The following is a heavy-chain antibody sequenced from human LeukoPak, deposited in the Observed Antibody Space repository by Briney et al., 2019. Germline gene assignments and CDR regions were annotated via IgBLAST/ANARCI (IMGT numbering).Heavy chain of an antibody. D-gene: IGHD6-13*01. CDR1: GFTFSSYA. CDR3: AKDITAAGGYFFDY. Sequence: GGSLRLSCVTSGFTFSSYAMSWVRQAPGKGLEWVSTISNSGGSTYYADSVKGRFTISRDNSKNTLYLQMNSLRAEDTAVYYCAKDITAAGGYFFDYWGQGTLVTVSS. J-gene: IGHJ4*02. V-gene: IGHV3-23*01. CDR2: ISNSGGST.